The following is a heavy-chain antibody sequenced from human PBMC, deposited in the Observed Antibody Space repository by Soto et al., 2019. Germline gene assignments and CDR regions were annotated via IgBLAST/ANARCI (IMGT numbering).Heavy chain of an antibody. CDR3: ARVLRCCGLDV. CDR1: GASMRSYS. D-gene: IGHD3-9*01. CDR2: IFYSGSS. J-gene: IGHJ6*02. Sequence: SETLSLTCNVSGASMRSYSWTWMRLSPGKGLEWIGDIFYSGSSNLNPSLRSRLSISIDTSKNKFSLMLKSVTAADTAVYYCARVLRCCGLDVCGQGTTVTVSS. V-gene: IGHV4-59*01.